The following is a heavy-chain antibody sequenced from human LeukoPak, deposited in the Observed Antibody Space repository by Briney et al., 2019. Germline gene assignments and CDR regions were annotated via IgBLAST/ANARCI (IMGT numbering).Heavy chain of an antibody. V-gene: IGHV3-20*04. CDR3: ARELGVGVIGDAFDM. D-gene: IGHD3-22*01. Sequence: GGSLRLSCAASGFTFNDHGMSWVRQAPGKGLEWVSGITWNGGTTGYADSVRGRFTISRDNAKNSLYLQMNSLGTEDTAVYYCARELGVGVIGDAFDMWGQGTMVTVSS. CDR2: ITWNGGTT. CDR1: GFTFNDHG. J-gene: IGHJ3*02.